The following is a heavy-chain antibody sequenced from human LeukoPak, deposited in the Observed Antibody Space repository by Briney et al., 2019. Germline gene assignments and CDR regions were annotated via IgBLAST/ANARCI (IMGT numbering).Heavy chain of an antibody. Sequence: GGSLRLSCAASGFAFSRYAMHWVRQAPGKGLEWVTIISDDGRSNYADSVEGRFTISRDNSKNTLYLQMRSLRAEDTDVYYCASTSGYDFWDMGYWGQGTLVTVSS. CDR2: ISDDGRS. J-gene: IGHJ4*02. D-gene: IGHD5-12*01. CDR1: GFAFSRYA. V-gene: IGHV3-30*04. CDR3: ASTSGYDFWDMGY.